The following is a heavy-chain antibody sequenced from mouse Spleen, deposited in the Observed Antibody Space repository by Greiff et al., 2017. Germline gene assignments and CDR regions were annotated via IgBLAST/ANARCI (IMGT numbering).Heavy chain of an antibody. D-gene: IGHD2-1*01. CDR1: GYTFTSYG. V-gene: IGHV1-81*01. CDR3: ASRGGNYVDWYFDV. Sequence: KQSGAELARPGASVKLSCKASGYTFTSYGISWVKQRPGQGLEWIGEIYHRSGNTYYNEKFKGKATLTADKSSSTAYMELRSLTSEDSAVYFCASRGGNYVDWYFDVLGTVTTVTVSS. J-gene: IGHJ1*03. CDR2: IYHRSGNT.